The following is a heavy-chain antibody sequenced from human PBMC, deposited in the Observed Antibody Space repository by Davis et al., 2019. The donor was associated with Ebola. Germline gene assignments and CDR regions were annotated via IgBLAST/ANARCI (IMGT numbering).Heavy chain of an antibody. J-gene: IGHJ4*02. V-gene: IGHV1-69*02. CDR1: GGTFSSYT. CDR2: IIPILGIA. D-gene: IGHD5-24*01. Sequence: AASVKVSCKASGGTFSSYTISWVRQAPGQGLEWMGRIIPILGIANYAQKFQGRVTITADKSTSTAYMELSSLRSEDTAVYYCARVEDRDYYFDYWGQGTLVTVSS. CDR3: ARVEDRDYYFDY.